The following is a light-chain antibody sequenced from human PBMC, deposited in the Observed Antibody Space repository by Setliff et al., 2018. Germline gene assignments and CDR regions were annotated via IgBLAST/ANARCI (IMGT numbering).Light chain of an antibody. J-gene: IGLJ1*01. CDR1: SSDVGSHNL. CDR2: EVT. CDR3: CSYAGSNTPYV. V-gene: IGLV2-23*02. Sequence: QSVLTQPASVSGSPGQSITISCTGTSSDVGSHNLVSWYQHHPGKVPKLLIYEVTKRPSGISNRFSGSKSGNTASLTISGLQAEDEADYYCCSYAGSNTPYVFGTGTKVTVL.